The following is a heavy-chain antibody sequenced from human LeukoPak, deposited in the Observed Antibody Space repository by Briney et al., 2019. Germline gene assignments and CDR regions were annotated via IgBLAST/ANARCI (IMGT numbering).Heavy chain of an antibody. CDR1: GTTFSSYW. CDR3: AREIRGYSYFDY. Sequence: PGGSLRLSCAASGTTFSSYWMNWVRLAPGKGLEWVAIIKQDGSEKYYVDSVRGRFTISRDNAKNSLYLQMNSLRAEDTAVYYCAREIRGYSYFDYWGQGTLVTVSS. V-gene: IGHV3-7*03. CDR2: IKQDGSEK. J-gene: IGHJ4*02. D-gene: IGHD1-26*01.